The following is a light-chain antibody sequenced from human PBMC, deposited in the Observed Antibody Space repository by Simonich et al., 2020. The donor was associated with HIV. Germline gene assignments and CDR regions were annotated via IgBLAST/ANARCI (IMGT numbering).Light chain of an antibody. J-gene: IGKJ4*01. CDR2: TSS. Sequence: DIQMTQSPSSVSASVGDRVTIPCRASQGINSWLAWYQQRPGKAPKLLSYTSSTLQSGVPSRFSGSGSGTDFTLTISSLQPEDSATYDCQQANSFPLTFGGGTKVEIK. CDR1: QGINSW. CDR3: QQANSFPLT. V-gene: IGKV1-12*01.